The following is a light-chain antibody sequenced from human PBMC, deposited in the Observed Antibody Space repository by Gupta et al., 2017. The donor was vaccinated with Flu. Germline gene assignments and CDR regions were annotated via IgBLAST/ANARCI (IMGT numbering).Light chain of an antibody. CDR2: DAS. CDR3: QQRSAWPIT. CDR1: QSVSTF. V-gene: IGKV3-11*01. J-gene: IGKJ5*01. Sequence: VLTQSPATLSFSPGDRATLSCTASQSVSTFLAWYQQRPGQAPRLLIYDASKRATGVPARFGGSGSGTDFTLTINSLEPEDVAVYYCQQRSAWPITFGQGTRV.